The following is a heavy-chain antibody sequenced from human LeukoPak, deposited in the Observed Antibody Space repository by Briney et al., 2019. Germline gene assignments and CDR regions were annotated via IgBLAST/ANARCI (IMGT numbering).Heavy chain of an antibody. CDR1: GYSISSGYY. J-gene: IGHJ4*02. CDR2: IFHSGST. V-gene: IGHV4-38-2*01. CDR3: ARGDVYSSASDY. D-gene: IGHD6-19*01. Sequence: SETLSLTCAVSGYSISSGYYWVWIRQPPGKGLEWFATIFHSGSTYFNPSLQSRVTISLDTSKNQFSLKLCSVTAADTALYYCARGDVYSSASDYWGQGTLVTVSS.